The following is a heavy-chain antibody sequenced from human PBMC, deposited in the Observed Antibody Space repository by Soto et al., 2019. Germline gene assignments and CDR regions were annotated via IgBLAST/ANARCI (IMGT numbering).Heavy chain of an antibody. CDR3: ARIPTDLSSNYVPF. D-gene: IGHD4-4*01. V-gene: IGHV1-69*01. Sequence: QVQLVQSGAEVKKPGSSVKVSCKASGGTFSSYAISWVRQAPGQGLEWMGGIIPIFGTAHYAQKFQGRVTITADESTSTAYMELSSLRSEDTAVYYCARIPTDLSSNYVPFWGQGTLVTVSS. J-gene: IGHJ4*02. CDR1: GGTFSSYA. CDR2: IIPIFGTA.